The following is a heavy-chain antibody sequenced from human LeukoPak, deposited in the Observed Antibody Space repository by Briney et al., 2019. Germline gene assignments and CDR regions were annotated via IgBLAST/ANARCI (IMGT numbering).Heavy chain of an antibody. Sequence: GGSLRLSCAASGFTFSDYSMSWVRQTPGKGLEWVSYISSGSGTIYYADSVKGRFTFSRDNSKNTLYLQMNSLRAEDTAVYYCAKVRFGELLITYFDYWGQGTLVTVSS. D-gene: IGHD3-10*01. J-gene: IGHJ4*02. CDR1: GFTFSDYS. CDR3: AKVRFGELLITYFDY. CDR2: ISSGSGTI. V-gene: IGHV3-48*01.